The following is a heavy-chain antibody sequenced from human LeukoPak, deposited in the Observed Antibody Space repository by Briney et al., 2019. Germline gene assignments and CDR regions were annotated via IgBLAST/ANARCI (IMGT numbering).Heavy chain of an antibody. J-gene: IGHJ5*02. CDR1: GFTFSSYA. D-gene: IGHD6-13*01. Sequence: GGSLRLSCAASGFTFSSYAMSWVRQAPGKGLEWVSAISGSGGSTYYADSVKGRFTISRDNSKNTLYLQMNSLRAEDTAVYYRAKGWSWYGDNWFDPWGQGTLVTVSS. CDR3: AKGWSWYGDNWFDP. CDR2: ISGSGGST. V-gene: IGHV3-23*01.